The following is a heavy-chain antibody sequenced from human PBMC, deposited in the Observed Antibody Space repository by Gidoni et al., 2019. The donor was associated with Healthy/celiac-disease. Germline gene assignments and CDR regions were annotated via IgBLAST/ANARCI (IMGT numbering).Heavy chain of an antibody. CDR1: GGSISSYY. CDR3: ARVRFLEWFPSFDY. CDR2: IYYSGST. Sequence: QVQLQESGPGLVKPSETLSLTCTVSGGSISSYYWSWIRQPPGKGLEWIGYIYYSGSTNYNPSLKSRVTISVDTSKNQFSLKLSSVTAADTAVYYCARVRFLEWFPSFDYWGQGTLVTVSS. D-gene: IGHD3-3*01. V-gene: IGHV4-59*01. J-gene: IGHJ4*02.